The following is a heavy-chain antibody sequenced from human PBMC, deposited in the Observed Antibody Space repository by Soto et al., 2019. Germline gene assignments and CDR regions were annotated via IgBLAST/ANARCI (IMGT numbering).Heavy chain of an antibody. CDR1: GGTFSSYT. CDR3: ARDTAYRLLWYFDL. V-gene: IGHV1-69*08. D-gene: IGHD3-16*01. Sequence: QVQLVQSGAEVKKPGSSVKVSCKASGGTFSSYTISWVRQAPGQGLEWMGRIIPILGIANYAQKIQGRVTITSDKSTSTAYMELSSLRSADTAVYYCARDTAYRLLWYFDLWGRGTLVTVSS. CDR2: IIPILGIA. J-gene: IGHJ2*01.